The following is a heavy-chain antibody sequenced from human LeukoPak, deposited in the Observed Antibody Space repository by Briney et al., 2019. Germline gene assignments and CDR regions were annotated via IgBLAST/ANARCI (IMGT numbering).Heavy chain of an antibody. CDR3: ARAGYSYGPYYYGMDV. CDR2: IIPILGIA. D-gene: IGHD5-18*01. CDR1: GGTFSSYT. V-gene: IGHV1-69*02. J-gene: IGHJ6*02. Sequence: GASVKVSCKASGGTFSSYTISWVRQAPGQGLEWMGRIIPILGIANYAQKLQGRVTITADKSTSTAYMELSSLRSEGTAVYYCARAGYSYGPYYYGMDVWGQGTTVTVSS.